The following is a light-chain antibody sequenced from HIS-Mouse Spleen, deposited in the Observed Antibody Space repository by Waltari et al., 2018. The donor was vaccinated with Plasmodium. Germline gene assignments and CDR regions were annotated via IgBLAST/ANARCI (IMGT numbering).Light chain of an antibody. CDR2: GAS. CDR3: QQYNNWSFI. V-gene: IGKV3-15*01. CDR1: QSVSSN. Sequence: EIVMTQSPATLSVSPGERATLSCRASQSVSSNLAWYQQKPGQAPRLLIYGASTRATGIPARFSGSGSGTEFTLTISSLQSEDFAVYYCQQYNNWSFIFGPVTKVDIK. J-gene: IGKJ3*01.